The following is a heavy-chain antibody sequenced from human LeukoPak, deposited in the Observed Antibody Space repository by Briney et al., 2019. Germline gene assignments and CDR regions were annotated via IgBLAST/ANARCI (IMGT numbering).Heavy chain of an antibody. Sequence: GGSLRLSCAASGYTFSSYSMNWVRQAPGKGLEWVSSISSSSSYIYYADSVKGRFTISRDNAKNSLYLQMNSLRAEDTAVYYCARAPLNPILDAFDIWGQGTMVTVSS. CDR3: ARAPLNPILDAFDI. J-gene: IGHJ3*02. CDR2: ISSSSSYI. D-gene: IGHD1-14*01. CDR1: GYTFSSYS. V-gene: IGHV3-21*01.